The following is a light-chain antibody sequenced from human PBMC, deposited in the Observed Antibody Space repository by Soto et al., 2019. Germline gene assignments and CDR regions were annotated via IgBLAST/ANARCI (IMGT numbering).Light chain of an antibody. J-gene: IGKJ5*01. Sequence: EIVLTQSPGTLSLSPGERATLSCRAIQSVGSTYLAWYQQKPGQAPRLLIYDASNRATGIPARLSGSGSGTDFTLTISSLEPEDFAVYYCQQRSDWITFGQGTRLEIK. CDR2: DAS. CDR3: QQRSDWIT. CDR1: QSVGSTY. V-gene: IGKV3D-20*02.